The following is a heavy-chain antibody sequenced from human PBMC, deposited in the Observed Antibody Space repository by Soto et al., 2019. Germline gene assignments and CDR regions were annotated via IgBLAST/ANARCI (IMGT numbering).Heavy chain of an antibody. Sequence: GGSLRLSCAASGFTFSSYALHWVRQAPGKGLEWVTVISYDGSNKYYADSVKGRFTISRDNSKNKLYLQMNSLRAEDTAVYYCAREVVTGFDVYYAMDVWGQGTTVTVSS. CDR3: AREVVTGFDVYYAMDV. D-gene: IGHD2-21*02. CDR2: ISYDGSNK. CDR1: GFTFSSYA. J-gene: IGHJ6*02. V-gene: IGHV3-30-3*01.